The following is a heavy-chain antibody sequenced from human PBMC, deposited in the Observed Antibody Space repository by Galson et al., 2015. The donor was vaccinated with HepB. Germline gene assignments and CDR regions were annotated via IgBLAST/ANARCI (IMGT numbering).Heavy chain of an antibody. D-gene: IGHD6-19*01. V-gene: IGHV3-30*04. Sequence: SLRLSCAASGFTFSAYALHWVRQAPGRGLEWVAGISNDGSSKYYADSVKGRFTISRDNSKSMLYLQMDSLRAEDTAVYHCAKREARNSGPFDLWGQGALVTVSS. CDR1: GFTFSAYA. CDR2: ISNDGSSK. CDR3: AKREARNSGPFDL. J-gene: IGHJ4*02.